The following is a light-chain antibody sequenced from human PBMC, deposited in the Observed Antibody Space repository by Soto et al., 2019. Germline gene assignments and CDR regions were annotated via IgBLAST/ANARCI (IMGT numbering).Light chain of an antibody. Sequence: DIVMTQSPLSLPDTPGEPASISCRSSQSLLHNNGYNYLDWYLQKPGQSPQLLIYLGSNRASGVPDRFSGSGSGTDFTLKISRVEAEDVGVYYCMQALKTQFTFGPGTKVEIK. J-gene: IGKJ3*01. CDR2: LGS. CDR3: MQALKTQFT. CDR1: QSLLHNNGYNY. V-gene: IGKV2-28*01.